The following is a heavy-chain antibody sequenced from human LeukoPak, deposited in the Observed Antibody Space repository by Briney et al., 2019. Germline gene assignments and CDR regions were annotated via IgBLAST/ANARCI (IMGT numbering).Heavy chain of an antibody. D-gene: IGHD1-1*01. V-gene: IGHV1-3*01. CDR1: GCTFTSYA. CDR3: AREGVANDQYYFDY. CDR2: LNAGNGNT. Sequence: ASVKVSCKASGCTFTSYAMHWVRQAPGQRLEWMGWLNAGNGNTKYSQKFQGRVTITRDTSASTAYMELSSLRSEDTAVYYCAREGVANDQYYFDYWGQGTLVTVSS. J-gene: IGHJ4*02.